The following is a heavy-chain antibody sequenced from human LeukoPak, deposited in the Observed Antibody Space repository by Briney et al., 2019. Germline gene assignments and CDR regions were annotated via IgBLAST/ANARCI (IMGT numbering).Heavy chain of an antibody. CDR3: ARGPYAWGYIDY. CDR2: FYTSGST. D-gene: IGHD7-27*01. CDR1: GGSISSGTYY. Sequence: SETLSLTCTVSGGSISSGTYYWSWIRQPAGKGLEWIGRFYTSGSTNYNPSLKSRVTISVDTSKNQFSLKLSSVTAADTAVYYCARGPYAWGYIDYWGQGTLVTVSS. J-gene: IGHJ4*02. V-gene: IGHV4-61*02.